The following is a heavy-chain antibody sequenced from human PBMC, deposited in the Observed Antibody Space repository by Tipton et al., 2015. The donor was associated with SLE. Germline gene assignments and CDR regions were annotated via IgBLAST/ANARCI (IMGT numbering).Heavy chain of an antibody. V-gene: IGHV4-31*03. Sequence: TLSLTCTVSGGSISSGGYYWSWIRQHPGKGLEWIGYIYYSGSTYYNPSLKSRVTISVDTSKNQFSLKLSSVTAADTAVYYYARGGSSSGYFQHWGQGTLVTVSS. CDR1: GGSISSGGYY. D-gene: IGHD6-6*01. CDR3: ARGGSSSGYFQH. CDR2: IYYSGST. J-gene: IGHJ1*01.